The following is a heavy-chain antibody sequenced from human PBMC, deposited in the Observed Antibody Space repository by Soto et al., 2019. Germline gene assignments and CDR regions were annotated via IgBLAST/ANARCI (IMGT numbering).Heavy chain of an antibody. D-gene: IGHD4-17*01. CDR2: IIPMFGTT. J-gene: IGHJ3*02. CDR1: GGTVSSHA. Sequence: QVQLVQSGPEVRKSGSSVRVSCKATGGTVSSHAVSWVRLAPGQGLEWIGGIIPMFGTTTYAQRFQGGVTISADGSTSTVFLAVCRLRSEETAVYYCARSRIMEDFSDYGGNYHGFDIWGEGTMVNVSS. V-gene: IGHV1-69*01. CDR3: ARSRIMEDFSDYGGNYHGFDI.